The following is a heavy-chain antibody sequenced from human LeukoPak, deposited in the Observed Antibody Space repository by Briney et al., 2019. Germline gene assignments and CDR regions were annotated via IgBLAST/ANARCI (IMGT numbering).Heavy chain of an antibody. D-gene: IGHD2-2*01. V-gene: IGHV3-21*01. CDR3: ARSVVPAGAWFDP. CDR2: ITGGSNYM. J-gene: IGHJ5*02. Sequence: PGRSLRLSCAASGFTFSSYAMHWVRQAPGRGLEWVSSITGGSNYMYYRDSVKGRFTISRDNARNSLYLEMNSLRADDTAMYFCARSVVPAGAWFDPWGQGTLVIVS. CDR1: GFTFSSYA.